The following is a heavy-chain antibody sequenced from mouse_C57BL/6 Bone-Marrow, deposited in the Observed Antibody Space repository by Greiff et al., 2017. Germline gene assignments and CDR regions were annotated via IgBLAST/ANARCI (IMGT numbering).Heavy chain of an antibody. D-gene: IGHD4-1*01. CDR3: AREETGTNFDY. CDR2: IDPSDSYT. V-gene: IGHV1-69*01. CDR1: GYTFTSYW. J-gene: IGHJ2*01. Sequence: QVQLQQPGAELVMPGASVKLSCKASGYTFTSYWMHWVKQRPGQGLEWIGEIDPSDSYTNYNQQFKGKSTLTVDKSSSTAYMQLSSLTSEDSAVYYCAREETGTNFDYWGQGTTLTVSS.